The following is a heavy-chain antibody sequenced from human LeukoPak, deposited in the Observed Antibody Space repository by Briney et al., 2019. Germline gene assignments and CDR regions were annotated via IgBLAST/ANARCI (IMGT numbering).Heavy chain of an antibody. CDR1: GDGVSSNSAA. CDR3: ARERITFGGVIGNDY. V-gene: IGHV6-1*01. J-gene: IGHJ4*02. Sequence: SQTLSLTCAISGDGVSSNSAAWNWIRQSPSRGLEWLGRTYYRSKWYNDYAVSVKSRITINPDTSENQFSLQLNSVTPEDTAVYYCARERITFGGVIGNDYWGQGTLVTVSS. D-gene: IGHD3-16*02. CDR2: TYYRSKWYN.